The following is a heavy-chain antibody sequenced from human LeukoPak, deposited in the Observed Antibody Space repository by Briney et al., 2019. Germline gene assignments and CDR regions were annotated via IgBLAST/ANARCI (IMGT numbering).Heavy chain of an antibody. CDR2: INPKSGGT. V-gene: IGHV1-2*02. CDR1: GYSFTGYN. Sequence: ASVKVSCKASGYSFTGYNMHWVRQAPGQGLEWMGWINPKSGGTNYAQKFQGRFTLTRDTSISTAYMELSRLRSADTAVYYCACEGARYESSGYYSFWGQGTLVTVSS. CDR3: ACEGARYESSGYYSF. J-gene: IGHJ4*02. D-gene: IGHD3-22*01.